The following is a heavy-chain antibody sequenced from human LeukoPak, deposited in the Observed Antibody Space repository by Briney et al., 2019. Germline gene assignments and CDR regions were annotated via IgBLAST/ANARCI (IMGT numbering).Heavy chain of an antibody. D-gene: IGHD3-10*01. V-gene: IGHV4-34*01. CDR2: INHSGST. J-gene: IGHJ3*02. Sequence: SETLSLTCAVYGGSFSGYYWSWIRQPPGKGLEWIGEINHSGSTNYNPSLKSRVTISVDTSKNQFSLKLSSVTAEDTAVYYCARGYYGSGSSYPDAFDIWGQGTMVTVSS. CDR1: GGSFSGYY. CDR3: ARGYYGSGSSYPDAFDI.